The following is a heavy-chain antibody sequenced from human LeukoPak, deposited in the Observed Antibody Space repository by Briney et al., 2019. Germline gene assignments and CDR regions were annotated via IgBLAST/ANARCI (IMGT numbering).Heavy chain of an antibody. V-gene: IGHV3-48*03. Sequence: QPGGSLRFSCAASGFTFSSYEMNWVRQAPGEGLEWVSYISSSGRNISYTDSGRGPITTSRDNAKNSLYLQMNRLRAEDTAVYYCAELGITMIGGVWGKGTTVTTSS. CDR2: ISSSGRNI. CDR3: AELGITMIGGV. CDR1: GFTFSSYE. D-gene: IGHD3-10*02. J-gene: IGHJ6*04.